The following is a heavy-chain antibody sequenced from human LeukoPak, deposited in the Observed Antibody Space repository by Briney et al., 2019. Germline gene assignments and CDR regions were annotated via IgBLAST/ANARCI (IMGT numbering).Heavy chain of an antibody. CDR1: GFTFSSYS. J-gene: IGHJ4*02. Sequence: GGSLRLSCAASGFTFSSYSMNWVRQAPGKGLEWVSYISSSSSTVYYADSVKGRFTISRDNAKNSLYLQMYSLRAEDTAVYCCARDRRSGWYEKSDFDYWGQGTLVTVSS. D-gene: IGHD6-19*01. CDR3: ARDRRSGWYEKSDFDY. V-gene: IGHV3-48*01. CDR2: ISSSSSTV.